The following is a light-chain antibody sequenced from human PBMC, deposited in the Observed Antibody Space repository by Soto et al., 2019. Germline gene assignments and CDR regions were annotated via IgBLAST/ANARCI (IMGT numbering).Light chain of an antibody. V-gene: IGKV1-39*01. CDR2: TTT. CDR1: QSIGRY. Sequence: DIQMTQSPSSLSASVGDRVTITCRESQSIGRYLNWYQQKPGKAPSLLISTTTTLQSEVPSRFSGSGSGTDFTLTITSLQPEDFATYYCQQTYSTIFTFGPGTKVDIK. J-gene: IGKJ3*01. CDR3: QQTYSTIFT.